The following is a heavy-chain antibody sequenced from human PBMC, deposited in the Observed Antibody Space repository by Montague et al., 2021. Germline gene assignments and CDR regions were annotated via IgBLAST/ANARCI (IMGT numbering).Heavy chain of an antibody. D-gene: IGHD6-13*01. J-gene: IGHJ4*02. V-gene: IGHV3-48*02. CDR3: ARDALAASGSFDY. Sequence: KYYADSVKGRFSISRDNAEKAVSLQMNSLRDDDTAIYYCARDALAASGSFDYWGPGILVTV. CDR2: K.